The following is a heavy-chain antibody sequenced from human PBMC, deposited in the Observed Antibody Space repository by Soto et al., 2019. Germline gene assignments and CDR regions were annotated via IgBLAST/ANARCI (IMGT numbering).Heavy chain of an antibody. CDR1: GFTFSSYA. CDR3: AKVIAAAGTGYWFDP. V-gene: IGHV3-23*01. Sequence: EVQLLESGGGLVQPGGSLRLSCAASGFTFSSYAMSWVRQAPGKGLEWVSAISGSGGSTYYADSVKGRFTISRDNSKNTVYLQMNSLRAEDTAGYYCAKVIAAAGTGYWFDPWGQGTLVTVSS. D-gene: IGHD6-13*01. J-gene: IGHJ5*02. CDR2: ISGSGGST.